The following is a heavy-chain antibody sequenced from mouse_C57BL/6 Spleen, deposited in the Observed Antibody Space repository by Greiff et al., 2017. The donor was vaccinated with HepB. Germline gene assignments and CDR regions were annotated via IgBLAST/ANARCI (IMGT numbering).Heavy chain of an antibody. V-gene: IGHV3-6*01. CDR1: GYSITSGYY. CDR3: AREAGTGYFDV. CDR2: ISYDGSN. Sequence: DVKLQESGPGLVKPSQSLSLTCSVTGYSITSGYYWNWIRQFPGNKLEWMGYISYDGSNNYNPSLQNRISITRDTSKNQFFLKLNSVTTEDTATYYCAREAGTGYFDVWGTGTTVTVSS. D-gene: IGHD3-3*01. J-gene: IGHJ1*03.